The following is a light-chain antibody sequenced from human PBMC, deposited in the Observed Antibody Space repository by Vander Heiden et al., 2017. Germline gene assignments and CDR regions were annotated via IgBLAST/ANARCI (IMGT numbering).Light chain of an antibody. Sequence: HSVLTQPPSVSGAPGQRVTISCTGNSSNIGAGYDVHWYQQLPGTAPKLLIYGNSNRPAGVPDRFSGSKSGTSASLAITGLQAEDEADYYCQSYDSSLSGSVFGGGTKLTVL. CDR3: QSYDSSLSGSV. V-gene: IGLV1-40*01. J-gene: IGLJ2*01. CDR2: GNS. CDR1: SSNIGAGYD.